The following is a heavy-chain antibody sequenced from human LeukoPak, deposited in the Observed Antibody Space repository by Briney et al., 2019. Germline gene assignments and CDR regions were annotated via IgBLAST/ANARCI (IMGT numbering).Heavy chain of an antibody. CDR1: GYTFTSYG. CDR2: ISAYNGNT. J-gene: IGHJ4*02. V-gene: IGHV1-18*01. CDR3: ARGRDILTGYYHFDY. D-gene: IGHD3-9*01. Sequence: ASVKVSCKASGYTFTSYGISWVRPAPGQGLEWMGWISAYNGNTNYAQKLQGRVTMTTDTSTSTAYMELRSLRSDDTAVYYCARGRDILTGYYHFDYWGQGTLVTVSS.